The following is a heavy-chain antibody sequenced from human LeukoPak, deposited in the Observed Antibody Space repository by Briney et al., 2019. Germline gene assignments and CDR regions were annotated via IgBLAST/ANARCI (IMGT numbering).Heavy chain of an antibody. CDR2: ISGSGGST. Sequence: GVSLRLSCAASGFTFSSYAMSWVRQAPGKGLEWVSAISGSGGSTYYADSVKGRFTISRDNSKNTLYLQMNSLRAEDTAVYYCAKEGLRRDIVVVVAAGFDYWGQGTLVTVSS. V-gene: IGHV3-23*01. CDR1: GFTFSSYA. CDR3: AKEGLRRDIVVVVAAGFDY. J-gene: IGHJ4*02. D-gene: IGHD2-15*01.